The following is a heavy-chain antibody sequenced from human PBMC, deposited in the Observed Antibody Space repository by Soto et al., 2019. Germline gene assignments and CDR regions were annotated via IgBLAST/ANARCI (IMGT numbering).Heavy chain of an antibody. Sequence: KVSCKASGGTFSSYAISWVRQAPGQGLEWMGGIIPIFGTANYAQKFQGRVTITADESTSTAYMELSSLRSEDTAVYYCARRTYSSSWYESGWFDPWGQGTLVTSPQ. CDR2: IIPIFGTA. CDR3: ARRTYSSSWYESGWFDP. D-gene: IGHD6-13*01. J-gene: IGHJ5*02. V-gene: IGHV1-69*01. CDR1: GGTFSSYA.